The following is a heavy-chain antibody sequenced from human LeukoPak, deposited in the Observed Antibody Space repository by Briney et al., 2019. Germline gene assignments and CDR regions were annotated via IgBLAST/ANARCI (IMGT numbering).Heavy chain of an antibody. CDR2: ITYNSGTI. CDR1: GFTFSSYA. J-gene: IGHJ4*02. CDR3: ARDSGYSYADDY. Sequence: SGGSLRLSCAASGFTFSSYAMQWVRQAPGKGLEWVSYITYNSGTIFYADSVKGRFTISRDNAKDSLYLQMSSLRDEDTAVYYCARDSGYSYADDYWGQGTLVTVSS. D-gene: IGHD5-18*01. V-gene: IGHV3-48*02.